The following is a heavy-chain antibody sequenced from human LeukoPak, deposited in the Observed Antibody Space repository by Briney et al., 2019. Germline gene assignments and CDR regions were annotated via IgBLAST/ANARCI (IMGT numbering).Heavy chain of an antibody. V-gene: IGHV4-39*01. D-gene: IGHD4/OR15-4a*01. CDR1: GDSDDSIKSSSYY. CDR3: GRRAHLHRLF. Sequence: SETLSLTCTVSGDSDDSIKSSSYYWAWIRLPPGKGLEWVGSIYYDGSTYYNPSLKGRVTISVDTSKSQFSVRLNSVTAADTAMYYCGRRAHLHRLFWGQGTLVTVSS. CDR2: IYYDGST. J-gene: IGHJ4*02.